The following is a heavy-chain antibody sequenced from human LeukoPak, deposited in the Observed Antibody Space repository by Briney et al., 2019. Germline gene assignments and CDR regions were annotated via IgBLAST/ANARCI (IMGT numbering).Heavy chain of an antibody. CDR3: ARSRPMYSSGWHEDY. Sequence: PSETLSLTCAVSGYSISSGYYWGWIRQPPGEGLEWIGSIYHSGSTYYNPSLKSRVTISVDTSKNQFSLKLSSVTAADTAVYYCARSRPMYSSGWHEDYWGQGTLVTVSS. CDR1: GYSISSGYY. V-gene: IGHV4-38-2*01. D-gene: IGHD6-19*01. CDR2: IYHSGST. J-gene: IGHJ4*02.